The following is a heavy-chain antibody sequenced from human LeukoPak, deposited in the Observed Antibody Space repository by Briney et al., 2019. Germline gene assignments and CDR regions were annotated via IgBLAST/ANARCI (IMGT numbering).Heavy chain of an antibody. V-gene: IGHV5-51*01. CDR3: ARLHTYYYYGMDV. CDR1: GYSFTTYW. J-gene: IGHJ6*02. Sequence: GESLQISCKGSGYSFTTYWIGWVRQMPGKGLEWMAIIYPGDSDTRYSPSFQGQVTISADKSISTAYLQWSSLKASDTAMYYCARLHTYYYYGMDVWGQGTTVTVSS. CDR2: IYPGDSDT.